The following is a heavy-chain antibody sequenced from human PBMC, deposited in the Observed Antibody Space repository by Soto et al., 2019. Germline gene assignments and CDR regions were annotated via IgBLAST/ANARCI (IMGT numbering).Heavy chain of an antibody. CDR3: ARGVVAATGAFDI. D-gene: IGHD2-15*01. CDR1: GFTFSSYS. V-gene: IGHV3-21*01. CDR2: ISSSSSYI. Sequence: ESGGGLVKPGGSLRLSCAASGFTFSSYSMNWVRQAPGKGLEWVSSISSSSSYIYYADSVKGRFTISRDNAKNSLYLQMNSLRAEDTAVYYCARGVVAATGAFDIWGQGTMVTVSS. J-gene: IGHJ3*02.